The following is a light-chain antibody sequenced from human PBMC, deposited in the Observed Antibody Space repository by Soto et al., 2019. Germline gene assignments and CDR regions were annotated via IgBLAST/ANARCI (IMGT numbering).Light chain of an antibody. V-gene: IGLV1-40*01. CDR1: SSNIGAGFD. Sequence: QSVLTQPPSVSGAPGQSVTISCTGSSSNIGAGFDVHWYQQLPGTAPKLLIYGNFNRPSGVPDRFSGSMAGTSASLAITGLQAEDEADYYCQSYDNSLSGSRVFGGGTKVTVL. CDR2: GNF. CDR3: QSYDNSLSGSRV. J-gene: IGLJ3*02.